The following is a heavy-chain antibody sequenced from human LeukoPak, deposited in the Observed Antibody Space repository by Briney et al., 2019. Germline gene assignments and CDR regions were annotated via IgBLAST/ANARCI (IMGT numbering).Heavy chain of an antibody. V-gene: IGHV3-74*01. CDR2: INSDGIST. CDR1: GFTFSNYW. CDR3: ARDVGNFDY. J-gene: IGHJ4*02. Sequence: GGSLRLSCAAPGFTFSNYWMHWVRQAPGKGRTWVSRINSDGISTGYADSVKGRFTVSRDNAKKTLYLQMNSLRAEDTAVYYCARDVGNFDYWGQGTLVTVSS.